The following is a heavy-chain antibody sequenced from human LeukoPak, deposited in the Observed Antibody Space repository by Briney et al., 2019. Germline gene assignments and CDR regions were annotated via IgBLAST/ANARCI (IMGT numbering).Heavy chain of an antibody. Sequence: HPGGSLRLSCAASGFTLNNYAMSWVRQAPGKGLECVSTISNSYNTYYADSVKGGFTISRDNSKNMLYLQMDSLRADDTAIYYCAKRAGQQLTYWYIDLWGRGTLVSVSS. V-gene: IGHV3-23*01. CDR2: ISNSYNT. CDR3: AKRAGQQLTYWYIDL. J-gene: IGHJ2*01. CDR1: GFTLNNYA. D-gene: IGHD6-13*01.